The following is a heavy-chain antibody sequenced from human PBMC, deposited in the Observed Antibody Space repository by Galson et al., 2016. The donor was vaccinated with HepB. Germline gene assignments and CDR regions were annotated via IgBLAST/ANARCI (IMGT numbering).Heavy chain of an antibody. D-gene: IGHD4-23*01. CDR3: ALSYGGRTKFDS. V-gene: IGHV4-59*01. J-gene: IGHJ4*02. CDR1: GAAMNDYY. CDR2: ISNTGRT. Sequence: SETLSLTCTVSGAAMNDYYWSWIRQAPGKEMEWIGYISNTGRTDYNPSLKSRVTISVDTSKNQFSLSLTSVTAADTAVYYSALSYGGRTKFDSWGRGTLVTVSS.